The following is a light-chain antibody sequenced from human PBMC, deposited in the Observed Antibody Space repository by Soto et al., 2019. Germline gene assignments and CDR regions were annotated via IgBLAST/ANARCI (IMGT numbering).Light chain of an antibody. CDR3: SSYAGTTTL. CDR2: NAI. CDR1: TNDIGAYDY. J-gene: IGLJ2*01. Sequence: QSALTQPASVSGSPGQSITLSCTGSTNDIGAYDYVSWYQQHPGQAPKLIIYNAIDRPAGGSYRFSGYKSGNTASLTISGLQAEDEADYYCSSYAGTTTLFGGGTKLTVL. V-gene: IGLV2-14*01.